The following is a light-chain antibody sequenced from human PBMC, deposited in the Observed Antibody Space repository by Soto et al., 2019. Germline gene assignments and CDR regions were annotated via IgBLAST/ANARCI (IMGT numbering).Light chain of an antibody. V-gene: IGLV2-11*01. CDR2: DVS. J-gene: IGLJ1*01. CDR1: SSDVGGYNH. Sequence: QSVLTQPRSVSGSPGQSVTISCTGASSDVGGYNHVSWYQQNPGEAPKVMIFDVSKRPSGVPDRFSGSKSGNTASLTISGLQAEDETDYYCCSYAGSSAYVFVAGTKVTVL. CDR3: CSYAGSSAYV.